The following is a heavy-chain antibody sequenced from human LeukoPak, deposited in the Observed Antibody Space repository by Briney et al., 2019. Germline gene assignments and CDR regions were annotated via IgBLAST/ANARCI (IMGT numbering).Heavy chain of an antibody. V-gene: IGHV4-39*01. D-gene: IGHD2-2*01. Sequence: SETLSLTCTVSGGSISSSSYYWGWIRQPPGKGLEWIGSIYYSGSTYYNPSLKSRVTISVDTSKNQFSLKLSSVTAADTAVYYCARHYYCSSTSCYFSSFDYWGQGTLVTVSS. CDR3: ARHYYCSSTSCYFSSFDY. J-gene: IGHJ4*02. CDR2: IYYSGST. CDR1: GGSISSSSYY.